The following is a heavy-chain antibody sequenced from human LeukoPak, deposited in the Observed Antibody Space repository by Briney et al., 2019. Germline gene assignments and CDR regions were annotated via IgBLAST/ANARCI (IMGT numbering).Heavy chain of an antibody. J-gene: IGHJ4*02. CDR2: ISGSGDNT. CDR1: GFSFSSYS. V-gene: IGHV3-23*01. CDR3: AKRSGYATGWFFDF. Sequence: GGSLRLSCAASGFSFSSYSMSWVRQAPGKGLEWVSSISGSGDNTYYAESVKGRFTISRDNSKNTLFLQMNSLRAEDTAVFYCAKRSGYATGWFFDFWGQGTLVTVSS. D-gene: IGHD6-19*01.